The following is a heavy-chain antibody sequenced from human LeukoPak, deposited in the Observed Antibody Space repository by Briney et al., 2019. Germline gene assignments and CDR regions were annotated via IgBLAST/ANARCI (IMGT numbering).Heavy chain of an antibody. J-gene: IGHJ4*02. Sequence: PGGSPRLSCAASGFTFSSYWMNWVRQAPGKGLEWVANIKQDGSEKYYVDSVKGRFTISRDNAKNSLYLQMNSLRAEDTAVYYCAKDGSAYSSGWYGYWGQGTLVTVSS. CDR3: AKDGSAYSSGWYGY. CDR2: IKQDGSEK. V-gene: IGHV3-7*03. CDR1: GFTFSSYW. D-gene: IGHD6-19*01.